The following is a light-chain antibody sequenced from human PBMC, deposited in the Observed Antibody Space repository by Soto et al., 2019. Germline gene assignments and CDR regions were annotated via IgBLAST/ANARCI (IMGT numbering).Light chain of an antibody. J-gene: IGKJ3*01. CDR2: GAS. V-gene: IGKV3-20*01. Sequence: EIVLTQSPGTLSLSPGERATLSCRASQSVSSSYLAWYQQKPGQAPRLLIYGASSRATGIPDRFSGSGSGKDFTLTISRLEPEDFAVYYCPQYGSSLLFTFGPGTKVDIK. CDR1: QSVSSSY. CDR3: PQYGSSLLFT.